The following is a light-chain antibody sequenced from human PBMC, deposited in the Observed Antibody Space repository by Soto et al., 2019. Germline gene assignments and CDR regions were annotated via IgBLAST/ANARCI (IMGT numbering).Light chain of an antibody. Sequence: EIVVTQSPATLSESPGDRATLSCRASQSIGNHLAWYQQKPGQAPRLLIYGASTRATTIPARFSGSGSGTDFTLTISSLQSGDFAVYYCQQYRDWPLSFGGGTKVEIK. CDR1: QSIGNH. V-gene: IGKV3D-15*01. J-gene: IGKJ4*01. CDR3: QQYRDWPLS. CDR2: GAS.